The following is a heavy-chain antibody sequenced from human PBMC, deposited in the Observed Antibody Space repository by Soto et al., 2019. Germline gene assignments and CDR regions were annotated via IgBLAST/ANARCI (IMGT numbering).Heavy chain of an antibody. D-gene: IGHD3-22*01. CDR3: ARVYESSTYYPVGAVDM. Sequence: QPWGSLSLSCAASGFTFSTYGMHWFRQAPGKGLEWVAVIYYDGNNKYYTDSVKGRFTISRDNSKNTLYLQMNSLRVEEDTAVYYCARVYESSTYYPVGAVDMWGQGTLVTVSS. CDR1: GFTFSTYG. J-gene: IGHJ3*02. V-gene: IGHV3-33*01. CDR2: IYYDGNNK.